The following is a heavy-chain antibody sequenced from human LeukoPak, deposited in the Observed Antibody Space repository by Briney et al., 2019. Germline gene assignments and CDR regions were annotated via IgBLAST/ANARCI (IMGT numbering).Heavy chain of an antibody. V-gene: IGHV4-59*12. Sequence: SETLSLTCTVSGGSISSYYWSWIRQPPGEGLEWIGYIYYSGSTNYNPSLKSRVTISVDTSKNQFSLKLSSVTAADTAVYYCAREVREYDILTGYPKRYFDYWSQGTLVTVSS. CDR2: IYYSGST. CDR3: AREVREYDILTGYPKRYFDY. CDR1: GGSISSYY. D-gene: IGHD3-9*01. J-gene: IGHJ4*02.